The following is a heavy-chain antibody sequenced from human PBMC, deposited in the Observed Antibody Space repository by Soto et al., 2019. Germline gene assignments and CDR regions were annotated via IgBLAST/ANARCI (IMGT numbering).Heavy chain of an antibody. D-gene: IGHD3-9*01. V-gene: IGHV1-3*01. J-gene: IGHJ4*02. CDR3: ARRAPYYDILTGYPSDERSFDY. Sequence: QVQLVQSGAEVKKPGASVKVSCKASGYTFTSYAMHWVRQAPGQRLEWMGWINAGNGNTKYSQKFQGRVTITRDTPASTAYMELSSLRSEDTAVYYCARRAPYYDILTGYPSDERSFDYWGQGTLVTVSS. CDR1: GYTFTSYA. CDR2: INAGNGNT.